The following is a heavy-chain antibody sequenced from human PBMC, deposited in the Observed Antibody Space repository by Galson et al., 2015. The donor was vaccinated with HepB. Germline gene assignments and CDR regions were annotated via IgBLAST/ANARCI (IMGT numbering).Heavy chain of an antibody. CDR3: SRHSGYYYGSGSPLEN. CDR1: GGSISSGSYY. J-gene: IGHJ4*01. Sequence: ETLSLTCTVSGGSISSGSYYWGWIRQPPGKGLEWIASMYYGGATFYNPSLKSRVAISVDTSKNQFSLRLTSVTAADTAVYYCSRHSGYYYGSGSPLENWGHGTLVTVSS. D-gene: IGHD3-10*01. V-gene: IGHV4-39*01. CDR2: MYYGGAT.